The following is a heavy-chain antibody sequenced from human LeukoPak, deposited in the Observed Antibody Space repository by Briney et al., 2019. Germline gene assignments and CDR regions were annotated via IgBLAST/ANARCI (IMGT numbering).Heavy chain of an antibody. D-gene: IGHD3-3*01. Sequence: GGSLRLSCAASGFTFSSYGMHWVRQAPGKGLEWVAFIRYDGSNKYYADSVKGRFTISRDNSKNTLYLQMNSLRAEDTAVYYCARTYYDFWSGYYTDDYWGQGTLVTVPS. J-gene: IGHJ4*02. CDR1: GFTFSSYG. V-gene: IGHV3-30*02. CDR2: IRYDGSNK. CDR3: ARTYYDFWSGYYTDDY.